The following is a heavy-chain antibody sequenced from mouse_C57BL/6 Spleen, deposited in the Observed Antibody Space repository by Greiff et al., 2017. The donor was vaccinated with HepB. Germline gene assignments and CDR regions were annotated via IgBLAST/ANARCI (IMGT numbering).Heavy chain of an antibody. Sequence: EVMLVESGGGLVKPGGSLKLSCAASGFTFSSYAMSWVRQTPEKRLEWVATISDGGSYTYYPDNVKGRFTISRDNAKNNLYLQMSHLKSEDTAMYYCARDQGYSNYENWYFDVWGTGTTVTVSS. D-gene: IGHD2-5*01. CDR3: ARDQGYSNYENWYFDV. CDR2: ISDGGSYT. J-gene: IGHJ1*03. V-gene: IGHV5-4*01. CDR1: GFTFSSYA.